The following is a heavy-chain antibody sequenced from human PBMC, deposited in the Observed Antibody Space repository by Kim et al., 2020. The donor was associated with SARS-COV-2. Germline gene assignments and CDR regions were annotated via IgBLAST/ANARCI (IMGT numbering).Heavy chain of an antibody. J-gene: IGHJ4*02. D-gene: IGHD3-22*01. Sequence: VKGRFTISRDNAKNSLYLQMNSLRAEDTAVYYCARVAGGYDSSGYPHFGYWGQGTLVTVSS. V-gene: IGHV3-21*01. CDR3: ARVAGGYDSSGYPHFGY.